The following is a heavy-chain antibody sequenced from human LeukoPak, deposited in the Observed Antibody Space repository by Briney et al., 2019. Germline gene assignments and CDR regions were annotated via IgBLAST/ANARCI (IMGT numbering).Heavy chain of an antibody. V-gene: IGHV4-34*01. Sequence: SETLSLTCAVYGGSSSGYYWSWIRQPPGKGLEWIGEINHSGSTNYNPSLKSRVTISVDTSKNQFSLKLSSVTAADTAVYYCARVRITMVRGVIIRPPPGYFDYWGQGTLVTVSS. D-gene: IGHD3-10*01. J-gene: IGHJ4*02. CDR1: GGSSSGYY. CDR2: INHSGST. CDR3: ARVRITMVRGVIIRPPPGYFDY.